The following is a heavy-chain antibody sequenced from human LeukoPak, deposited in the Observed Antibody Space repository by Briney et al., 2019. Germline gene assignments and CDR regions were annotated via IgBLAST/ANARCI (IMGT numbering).Heavy chain of an antibody. CDR3: VKDRAGYYGSGSLFDY. CDR2: INSNGGST. V-gene: IGHV3-64D*06. D-gene: IGHD3-10*01. Sequence: GGSLRLSCSASGFTFSYYAMHWVRQAPGKGLEYVSAINSNGGSTYCADSVKGRLIISRDNSKNTLYPQMSSLRAEDTAVYYCVKDRAGYYGSGSLFDYWGQGTLVTVSS. J-gene: IGHJ4*02. CDR1: GFTFSYYA.